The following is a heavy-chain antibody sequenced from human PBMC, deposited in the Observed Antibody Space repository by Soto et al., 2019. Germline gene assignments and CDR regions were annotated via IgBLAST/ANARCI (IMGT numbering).Heavy chain of an antibody. V-gene: IGHV4-31*03. Sequence: SETLSLTCNVSGGSISSGTSYWTWIRQHPGEGLEWIGHIYFTGTTYSNPSLRSRLTISVDTSKNQFSLKLTSVTAADTAVYSCARSQSESFDTSDSSYHYFDYWGQGNQVTVSS. CDR2: IYFTGTT. D-gene: IGHD3-22*01. J-gene: IGHJ4*02. CDR1: GGSISSGTSY. CDR3: ARSQSESFDTSDSSYHYFDY.